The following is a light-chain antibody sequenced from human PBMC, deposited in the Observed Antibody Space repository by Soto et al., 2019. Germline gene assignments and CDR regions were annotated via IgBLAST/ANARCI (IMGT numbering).Light chain of an antibody. CDR2: KAS. J-gene: IGKJ1*01. CDR1: QSISTW. Sequence: DIQMTQSPSTLSASVGDRVTITCRASQSISTWLAWYQQEPGKAPKLLIHKASSLQSGVPSRFSGSGSGTDFTLTISSLQPDDFATYYCQQYHIYSGTFGQGTKVDIK. CDR3: QQYHIYSGT. V-gene: IGKV1-5*03.